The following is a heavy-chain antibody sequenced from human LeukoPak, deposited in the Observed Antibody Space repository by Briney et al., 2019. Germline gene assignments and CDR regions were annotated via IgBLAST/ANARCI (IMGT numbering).Heavy chain of an antibody. D-gene: IGHD5-12*01. V-gene: IGHV4-59*08. CDR1: GGSISSYY. CDR2: IYYSGST. Sequence: PSETLSLTCTVSGGSISSYYRSWIRQPPGKGLEWIGYIYYSGSTNYNPSLKSRVTISVDASKNQFSLKLSSVTAADTAVYYCGGGYDYYLDYWGQGTLVTVSS. J-gene: IGHJ4*02. CDR3: GGGYDYYLDY.